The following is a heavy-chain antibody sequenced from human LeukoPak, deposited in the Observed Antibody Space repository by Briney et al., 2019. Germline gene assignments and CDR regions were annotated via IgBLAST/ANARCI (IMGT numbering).Heavy chain of an antibody. V-gene: IGHV4-39*07. J-gene: IGHJ5*02. CDR1: GGSISSSSYY. D-gene: IGHD3-16*01. CDR3: ARFTPQGYGWGGYNRFDP. Sequence: SETLSLTCSVSGGSISSSSYYWGWIRQPPGKGLEWIATINYSGTTHYNPSLKSRVTISADTSNNQFSLNLTSVTAADTAVYYCARFTPQGYGWGGYNRFDPWGQGTLVTVSS. CDR2: INYSGTT.